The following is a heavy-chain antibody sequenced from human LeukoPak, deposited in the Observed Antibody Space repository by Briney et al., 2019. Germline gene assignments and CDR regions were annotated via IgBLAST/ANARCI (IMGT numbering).Heavy chain of an antibody. CDR2: INPNSGGT. V-gene: IGHV1-2*02. Sequence: ASVKVSCEASGYTFTGYYMHWVRQAPGQGLEWMGWINPNSGGTNYAQKFQGRVTMTRDTSISTAYMELSRLRSDDTAVYYCARSGGYCSGGSCYSDKWGQGTLVTVSS. CDR1: GYTFTGYY. CDR3: ARSGGYCSGGSCYSDK. J-gene: IGHJ4*02. D-gene: IGHD2-15*01.